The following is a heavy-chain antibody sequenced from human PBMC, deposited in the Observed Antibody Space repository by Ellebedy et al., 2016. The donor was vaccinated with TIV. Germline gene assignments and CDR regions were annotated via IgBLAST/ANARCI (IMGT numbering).Heavy chain of an antibody. CDR3: ARLTGRYSGYDDAFDI. CDR1: GGSFSGYY. CDR2: INHSGST. J-gene: IGHJ3*02. Sequence: SETLSLXCAVYGGSFSGYYWSWIRQPPGKGLEWIGEINHSGSTNYNPSLKSRVTISVDTSKNQFSLKLSSVTAADTAVYYCARLTGRYSGYDDAFDIWGQGTMVTVSS. V-gene: IGHV4-34*01. D-gene: IGHD5-12*01.